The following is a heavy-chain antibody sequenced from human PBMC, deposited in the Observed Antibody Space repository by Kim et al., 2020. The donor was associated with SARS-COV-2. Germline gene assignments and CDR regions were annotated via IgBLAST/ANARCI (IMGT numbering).Heavy chain of an antibody. CDR2: INHSGST. Sequence: SETLSLTCAVYGGSFSGYYWSWIRQPPGKGLEWIGEINHSGSTNYNPSLKSRVTISVDTSKNQFSLKLSSVTAADTAVYYCARGKKPSSSSSLYFQHWGQGTMVTVSS. V-gene: IGHV4-34*01. CDR3: ARGKKPSSSSSLYFQH. D-gene: IGHD6-13*01. CDR1: GGSFSGYY. J-gene: IGHJ1*01.